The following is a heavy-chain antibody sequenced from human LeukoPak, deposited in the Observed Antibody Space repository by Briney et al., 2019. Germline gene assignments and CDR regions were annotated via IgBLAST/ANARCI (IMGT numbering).Heavy chain of an antibody. D-gene: IGHD2-2*02. CDR2: IYPGDSDT. J-gene: IGHJ5*02. CDR1: GYIFTSYW. CDR3: ARLGAGYCSSTSCYTGSLDWFDP. V-gene: IGHV5-51*01. Sequence: GESLKISCKGSGYIFTSYWIGWVRQMPGKGLEWMGIIYPGDSDTRYSPSFQGQVTISADKSISTAYLQWSSLKASDTAMYYCARLGAGYCSSTSCYTGSLDWFDPWGQGTLVTVSS.